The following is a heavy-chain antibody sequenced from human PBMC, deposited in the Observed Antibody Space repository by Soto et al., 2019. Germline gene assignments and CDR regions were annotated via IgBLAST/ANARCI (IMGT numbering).Heavy chain of an antibody. V-gene: IGHV4-59*08. J-gene: IGHJ5*02. CDR3: ARALEYYDFWSGSESNGWFDP. D-gene: IGHD3-3*01. CDR1: GCSIRSYY. Sequence: SETLSLTCTVSGCSIRSYYWSWIRQPPGEGLGWIGYIYYSGSTNYNPSLKSRVTISVDTSKNQFSLKLSSVTAADTAVYYCARALEYYDFWSGSESNGWFDPWGQGTLVTVSS. CDR2: IYYSGST.